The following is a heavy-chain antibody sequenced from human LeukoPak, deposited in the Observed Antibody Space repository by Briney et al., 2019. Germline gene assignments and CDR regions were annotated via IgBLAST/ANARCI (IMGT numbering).Heavy chain of an antibody. V-gene: IGHV1-18*01. J-gene: IGHJ4*02. CDR3: ARARSGSYYPFDY. CDR1: GYTVTSYG. Sequence: GASGKVSCKASGYTVTSYGISWVRRAPGQGLGWRGWISAYNGNTNYAQKLQGRVTMTTDTSTSTAYMELRSLRSEDTAVYYCARARSGSYYPFDYWGQGTLVTVSS. D-gene: IGHD1-26*01. CDR2: ISAYNGNT.